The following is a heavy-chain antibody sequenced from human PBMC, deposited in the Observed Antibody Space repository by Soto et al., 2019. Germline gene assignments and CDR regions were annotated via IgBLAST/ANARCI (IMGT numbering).Heavy chain of an antibody. CDR2: ISGTGRST. D-gene: IGHD6-19*01. Sequence: EVQLWESGGGLVQPGGSLRLSCEASGFTFINCAMSWVRQAPGKGLDWVSGISGTGRSTFYADSVEGRFTISRDNSKNTVYLQMNSLRAEDTAVYCAKGNTSGLYFFDYWGQGTLVTVSS. J-gene: IGHJ4*02. V-gene: IGHV3-23*01. CDR1: GFTFINCA. CDR3: AKGNTSGLYFFDY.